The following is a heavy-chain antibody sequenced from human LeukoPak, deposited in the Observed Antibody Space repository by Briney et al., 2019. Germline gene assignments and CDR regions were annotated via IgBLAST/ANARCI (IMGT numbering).Heavy chain of an antibody. CDR1: GGTFISYA. Sequence: ASVKVSCKASGGTFISYAISWVRQAPGQGLEWMGWMNPNSGNTGYAQKFQGRVTMTRNTSISTAYMELSSLRSEDTAVYYCARVIEYYDILTGYYRGNWFDPWGQGTLVTVSS. CDR3: ARVIEYYDILTGYYRGNWFDP. J-gene: IGHJ5*02. V-gene: IGHV1-8*02. CDR2: MNPNSGNT. D-gene: IGHD3-9*01.